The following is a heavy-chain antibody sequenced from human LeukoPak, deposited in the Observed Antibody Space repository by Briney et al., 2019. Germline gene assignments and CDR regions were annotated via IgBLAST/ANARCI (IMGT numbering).Heavy chain of an antibody. CDR2: FNWRTGII. CDR1: GFTSDDYA. D-gene: IGHD6-19*01. J-gene: IGHJ3*01. CDR3: AKVIHSGWFQGAFDF. Sequence: PGGSLRLSCAASGFTSDDYAMHWVRQAPGKGLEWVSGFNWRTGIIGYADSVEGRFTISRDSAKSSLYLQMNSLRAEDTAFYYCAKVIHSGWFQGAFDFWGQGTMVTVSS. V-gene: IGHV3-9*02.